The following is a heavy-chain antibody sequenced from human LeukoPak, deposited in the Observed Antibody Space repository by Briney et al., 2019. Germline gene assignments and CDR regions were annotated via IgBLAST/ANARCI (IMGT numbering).Heavy chain of an antibody. V-gene: IGHV1-69*05. CDR1: GGTFSSYA. D-gene: IGHD1-26*01. J-gene: IGHJ6*03. Sequence: ASVKVSCKASGGTFSSYAISWVRQAPGQGLEWMGGIIPIFSTANYAQKFQGRVTITTDGSTSTAYMELSSLRSEDTAVYYCARLNSGSYRNYYYYYMDVWGKGTTVTISS. CDR3: ARLNSGSYRNYYYYYMDV. CDR2: IIPIFSTA.